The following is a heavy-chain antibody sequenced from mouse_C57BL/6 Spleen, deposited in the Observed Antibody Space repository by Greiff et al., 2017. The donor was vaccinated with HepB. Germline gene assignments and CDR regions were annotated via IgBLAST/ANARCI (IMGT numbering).Heavy chain of an antibody. CDR1: GYSITSGYY. CDR2: ISYDGSN. Sequence: EVQLVESGPGLVKPSQSLSLTCSVTGYSITSGYYWNWIRQFPGNKLEWMGYISYDGSNNYNPSLKNRISITRDTSKNQFFLKLNSVTTEDTATYYCAREEGGYYVDYWGQGTTLTVSS. J-gene: IGHJ2*01. CDR3: AREEGGYYVDY. D-gene: IGHD1-1*02. V-gene: IGHV3-6*01.